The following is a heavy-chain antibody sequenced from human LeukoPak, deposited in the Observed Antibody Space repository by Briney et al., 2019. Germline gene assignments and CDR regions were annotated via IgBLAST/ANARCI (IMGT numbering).Heavy chain of an antibody. CDR1: EFTFSSYG. V-gene: IGHV3-7*04. J-gene: IGHJ4*02. D-gene: IGHD3-3*01. Sequence: GGSLRLSCAASEFTFSSYGMHWVRQAPGKELEWVANIKEDGSEKYYVDSVKGRFTISRDNAKNSLYLQMNSLRAEDTAVYYCARGITIFGVVIGHWGQGTLVTVST. CDR2: IKEDGSEK. CDR3: ARGITIFGVVIGH.